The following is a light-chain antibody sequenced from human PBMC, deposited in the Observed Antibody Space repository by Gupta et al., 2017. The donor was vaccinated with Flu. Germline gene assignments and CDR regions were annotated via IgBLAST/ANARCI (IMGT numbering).Light chain of an antibody. V-gene: IGLV6-57*01. CDR2: EDK. CDR3: QSYDRSNQGNHWV. CDR1: TGSIASNY. J-gene: IGLJ3*02. Sequence: NFMLTPPPSVSESPGKTVTISCTRSTGSIASNYVQWYQQRPCSSPTTVIFEDKQSPSGVPDRFSGSIDSASNSASLTISGLKTEDDADYYCQSYDRSNQGNHWVFGGGTKLTVL.